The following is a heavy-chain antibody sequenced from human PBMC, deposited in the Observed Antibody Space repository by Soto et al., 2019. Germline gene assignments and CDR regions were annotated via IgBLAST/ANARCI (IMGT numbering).Heavy chain of an antibody. CDR1: GFTFDDYA. D-gene: IGHD5-12*01. V-gene: IGHV3-9*01. J-gene: IGHJ4*02. CDR2: ISWNSGSI. Sequence: GGSLRLSCAASGFTFDDYAMHWVRQAPGKGLEWVSGISWNSGSIGYADSVKGRFTISRDNAKNSLYLQMNSLRAEDTALYYCAKGRADSGLPGLFDYWGQGTLVTVSS. CDR3: AKGRADSGLPGLFDY.